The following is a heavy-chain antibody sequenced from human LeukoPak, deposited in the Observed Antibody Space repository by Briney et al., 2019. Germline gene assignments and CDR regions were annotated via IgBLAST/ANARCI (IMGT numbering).Heavy chain of an antibody. Sequence: ASVKVSCKASNYPFTRYGISWVRQAPGQGLEWMGWISGSNGNTNYAQKFQGRVSMTADASTGTAYLELRSLRSDDTAVYYCARSGRGTYYYFDLWGQGTLVTVSS. J-gene: IGHJ4*02. CDR1: NYPFTRYG. CDR2: ISGSNGNT. CDR3: ARSGRGTYYYFDL. D-gene: IGHD1-26*01. V-gene: IGHV1-18*01.